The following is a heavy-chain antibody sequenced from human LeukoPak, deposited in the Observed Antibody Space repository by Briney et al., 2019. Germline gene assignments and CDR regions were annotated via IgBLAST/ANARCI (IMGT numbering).Heavy chain of an antibody. CDR2: IYYSGGT. CDR3: ARDSTSSSYYYMDV. J-gene: IGHJ6*03. CDR1: GGSISSYY. Sequence: SETLSLTCTVSGGSISSYYWSWIRQPPGKGLEWIGYIYYSGGTNYNPSLKSRVTISVDTSKNQFSLKLSSVTAADTAVYYCARDSTSSSYYYMDVWGKGTTVTVSS. D-gene: IGHD6-6*01. V-gene: IGHV4-59*01.